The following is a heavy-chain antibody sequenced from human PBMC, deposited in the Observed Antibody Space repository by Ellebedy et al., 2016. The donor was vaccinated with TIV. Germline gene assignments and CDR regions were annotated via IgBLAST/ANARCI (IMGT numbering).Heavy chain of an antibody. D-gene: IGHD6-19*01. J-gene: IGHJ2*01. CDR1: GGTFSSYA. CDR2: IIPILGIA. Sequence: AASVKVSCKASGGTFSSYAISWVRQAPGQGLEWMGRIIPILGIANYAQKFQGRVTITADKSTSTAYMELSSLRSEDTAVYYCARDFSIAVASPPPVVWYFDLWGRGTLVTVSS. CDR3: ARDFSIAVASPPPVVWYFDL. V-gene: IGHV1-69*04.